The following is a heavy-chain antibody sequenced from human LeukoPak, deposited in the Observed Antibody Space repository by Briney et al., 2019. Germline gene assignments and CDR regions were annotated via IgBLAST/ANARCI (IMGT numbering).Heavy chain of an antibody. V-gene: IGHV3-30*02. CDR2: IEYDGSYK. Sequence: GGSLRLSCAASGFTFSSYGMHWVRQAPGKGLEWVTFIEYDGSYKYYADSVKGRFTISRDNSKNTLYLQMNSLRAEDTAVYYCAKDRRYSSSSYFDYWGQGTLVTVSS. CDR1: GFTFSSYG. CDR3: AKDRRYSSSSYFDY. D-gene: IGHD6-6*01. J-gene: IGHJ4*02.